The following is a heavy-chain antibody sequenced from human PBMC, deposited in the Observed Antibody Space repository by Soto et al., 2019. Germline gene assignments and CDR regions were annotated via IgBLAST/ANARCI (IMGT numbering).Heavy chain of an antibody. V-gene: IGHV3-30*18. Sequence: GGSLRLSCAASGFTFSSYGMHWVRQAPGKGLEWVAVISYDGSNKYYADSVKGRFTISRDNSKNTLYLQMNSLRAEDTAVYYCAKAYYYDSPLYYFDYWGQGTLVTVSS. D-gene: IGHD3-22*01. CDR1: GFTFSSYG. CDR3: AKAYYYDSPLYYFDY. CDR2: ISYDGSNK. J-gene: IGHJ4*02.